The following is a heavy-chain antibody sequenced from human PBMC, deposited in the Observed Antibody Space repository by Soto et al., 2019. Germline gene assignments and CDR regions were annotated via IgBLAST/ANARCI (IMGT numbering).Heavy chain of an antibody. J-gene: IGHJ3*02. V-gene: IGHV3-23*01. CDR3: ENLGWGAGSQAFDI. CDR1: GFTFSSYA. Sequence: EVQLLESGGGLVQPGGSLRLSCAASGFTFSSYAMSWVRQAPGKGLEWVSAISGSGGSTYYADSVKGRFTISRDNSKNTLYLQMNGLRAEDTAVYYCENLGWGAGSQAFDIWGQGTMVTVSS. D-gene: IGHD3-10*01. CDR2: ISGSGGST.